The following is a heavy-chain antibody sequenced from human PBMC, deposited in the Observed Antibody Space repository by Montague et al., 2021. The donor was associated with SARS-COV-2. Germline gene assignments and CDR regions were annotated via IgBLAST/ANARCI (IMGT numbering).Heavy chain of an antibody. J-gene: IGHJ4*02. D-gene: IGHD2-8*02. CDR3: ARASRADGLTGSSDF. CDR2: XDWDGDT. CDR1: GSSVSTTDMS. V-gene: IGHV2-70*11. Sequence: PALVKPTQTLTLTCSFSGSSVSTTDMSVTWIRQSPGKALQWLGRXDWDGDTYYNTSLQPRLTISTDTSKDQVVLTLTNTDPVDTDTYYCARASRADGLTGSSDFWGQGIQVTVSS.